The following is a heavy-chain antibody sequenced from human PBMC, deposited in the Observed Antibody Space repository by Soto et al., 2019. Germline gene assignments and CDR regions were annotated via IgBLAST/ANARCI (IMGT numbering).Heavy chain of an antibody. CDR3: ARIGYSGYDFVGMDV. CDR1: GGSISSTNW. CDR2: IYHSGST. Sequence: QVQLQESGPGLVKPSGTLSLTCAVSGGSISSTNWWSWVRQPPGKGLEWIGEIYHSGSTNYNPSLRSRVTISVDKSKNQFSLKLSSVTAADTAVYYCARIGYSGYDFVGMDVWGQGATVTVSS. V-gene: IGHV4-4*02. J-gene: IGHJ6*02. D-gene: IGHD5-12*01.